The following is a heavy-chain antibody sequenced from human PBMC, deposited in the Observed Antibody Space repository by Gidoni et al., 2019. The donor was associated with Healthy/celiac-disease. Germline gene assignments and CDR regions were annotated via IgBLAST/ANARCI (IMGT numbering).Heavy chain of an antibody. Sequence: QVQLQESGPGLVKPSETLSLTCPVPGGSISSYYWSWIRQPPGKGLEWIGYIYYSGSTNYNPSLKSRVTISVDTSKNQFSLKLSSVTAADTAVYYCARLRYYYYGMDVWGQGTTVTVSS. V-gene: IGHV4-59*08. CDR2: IYYSGST. CDR3: ARLRYYYYGMDV. CDR1: GGSISSYY. J-gene: IGHJ6*02.